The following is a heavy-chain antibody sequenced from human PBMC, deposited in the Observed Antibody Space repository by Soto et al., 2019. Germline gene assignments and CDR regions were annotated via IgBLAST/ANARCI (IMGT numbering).Heavy chain of an antibody. CDR2: IGTLSDT. Sequence: DVQLVESGGGLVQPGGSLRLSCAGSGFTFSTFDIHWVRQAPGKGLEWGSGIGTLSDTFYAASVQGRFTISRQNAKNSVYLQMNSLRAGDTAFYYCARGRSFSYDSTPPPMFDPWGQGTLVTVSS. CDR3: ARGRSFSYDSTPPPMFDP. J-gene: IGHJ5*02. V-gene: IGHV3-13*01. CDR1: GFTFSTFD. D-gene: IGHD3-10*01.